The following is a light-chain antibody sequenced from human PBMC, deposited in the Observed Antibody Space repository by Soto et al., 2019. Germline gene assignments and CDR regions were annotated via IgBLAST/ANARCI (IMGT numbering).Light chain of an antibody. CDR3: LQNHNYPRT. J-gene: IGKJ1*01. V-gene: IGKV1-6*01. CDR2: GAS. CDR1: QDISDD. Sequence: AIPMTQSPSSPSASVGDRVTITRRASQDISDDVGWYQQTPGKAPKLLISGASRLQSGVPSRFSGSGSGAAFTLTITSLRPEDSATYYCLQNHNYPRTFGQGTKVEI.